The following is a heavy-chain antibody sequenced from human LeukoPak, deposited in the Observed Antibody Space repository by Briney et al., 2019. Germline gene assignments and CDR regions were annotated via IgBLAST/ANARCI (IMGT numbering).Heavy chain of an antibody. J-gene: IGHJ6*03. CDR1: GYTFTSYD. D-gene: IGHD3-3*01. CDR2: MNPNSGNT. CDR3: ARRAIFGGLWAPDYYMDV. Sequence: ASVKVSCKASGYTFTSYDFNWVRQATGQGLEWMGWMNPNSGNTGYAQKFQGRVTMTRTTSIGTAYMELSSLRSEDTAVYYRARRAIFGGLWAPDYYMDVWGKGTTVTVSS. V-gene: IGHV1-8*01.